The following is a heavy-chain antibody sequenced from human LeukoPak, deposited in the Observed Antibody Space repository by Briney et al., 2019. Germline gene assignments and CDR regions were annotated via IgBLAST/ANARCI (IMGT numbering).Heavy chain of an antibody. CDR1: GFDFSASS. V-gene: IGHV3-48*04. Sequence: GGFLRLSCVASGFDFSASSFNYIRQAPGKGLEWVSYIRASSSLISYADSVRGRFTISRDDAKKSVFLQMHSLRADDTAVYYCAREASLGWGQGTVVTVSS. J-gene: IGHJ3*01. CDR3: AREASLG. CDR2: IRASSSLI.